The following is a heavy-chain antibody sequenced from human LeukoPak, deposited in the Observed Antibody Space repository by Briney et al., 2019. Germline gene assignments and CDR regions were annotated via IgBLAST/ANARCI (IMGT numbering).Heavy chain of an antibody. CDR3: AXXXYYYGLGGDWFDP. Sequence: PSETLSLTCAVYGGSFSGYYWSWIRQPPGKGLEWIGEINHSGSTNYNPSLKSRVTISVDTSKNQFSLKLSSVTAADTAVYYCAXXXYYYGLGGDWFDPWGQGTLVTVSS. CDR1: GGSFSGYY. J-gene: IGHJ5*02. V-gene: IGHV4-34*01. D-gene: IGHD3-10*01. CDR2: INHSGST.